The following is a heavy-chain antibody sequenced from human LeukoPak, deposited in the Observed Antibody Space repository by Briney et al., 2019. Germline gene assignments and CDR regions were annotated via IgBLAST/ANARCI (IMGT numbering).Heavy chain of an antibody. V-gene: IGHV3-66*01. CDR1: GFTVSRNY. CDR2: IYSGGST. Sequence: GGFLRLSCAASGFTVSRNYMSWVRQAPGKGLEWVSVIYSGGSTYYADSVKGRFTISRDNSKNTLYLQMNSLRAEDTAVYYCARDRALWFGEDGMDVWGQGTTVTVSS. CDR3: ARDRALWFGEDGMDV. J-gene: IGHJ6*02. D-gene: IGHD3-10*01.